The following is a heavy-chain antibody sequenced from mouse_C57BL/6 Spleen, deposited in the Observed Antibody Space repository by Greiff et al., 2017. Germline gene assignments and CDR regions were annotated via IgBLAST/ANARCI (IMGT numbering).Heavy chain of an antibody. D-gene: IGHD3-3*01. V-gene: IGHV1-39*01. CDR3: ARGDSWFAY. CDR2: INPNYGTT. J-gene: IGHJ3*01. CDR1: GYSFTDYN. Sequence: QLQQSGPELVKPGASVKISCKASGYSFTDYNLDWVKQSNGTSLEWIGVINPNYGTTSYNQKFKCKATLTLDQSSSTAYMQLNSLTSEDSSVYYCARGDSWFAYWGQGTLVTVSA.